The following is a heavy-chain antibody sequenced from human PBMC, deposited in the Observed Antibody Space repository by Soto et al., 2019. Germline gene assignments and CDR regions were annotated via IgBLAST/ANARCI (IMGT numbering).Heavy chain of an antibody. D-gene: IGHD5-12*01. CDR2: IDFSGSI. V-gene: IGHV4-39*01. J-gene: IGHJ3*02. Sequence: SETLSLTCTVSGGSISSSSYYWGRSRQPPGKGLEWIGSIDFSGSIYYNSSLQSRVTISVGRSKNQFSVNLSSATAADTAVYYCARPRSGLRHDAFDIWGQGTMVTV. CDR1: GGSISSSSYY. CDR3: ARPRSGLRHDAFDI.